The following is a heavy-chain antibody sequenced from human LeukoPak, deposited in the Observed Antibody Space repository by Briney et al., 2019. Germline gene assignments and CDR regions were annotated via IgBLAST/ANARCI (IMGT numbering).Heavy chain of an antibody. Sequence: RSGGSLRLSCAASGFTFSSYGMHWVRQAPGKGLEWVAVIWYDGSNKYYADSVKGRFTIPRDNSKNTLYLQMNGLRAEDTAVYYCARDHSSGWYSDYFDYWGQGTLVTVSS. CDR1: GFTFSSYG. CDR2: IWYDGSNK. CDR3: ARDHSSGWYSDYFDY. D-gene: IGHD6-19*01. V-gene: IGHV3-33*01. J-gene: IGHJ4*02.